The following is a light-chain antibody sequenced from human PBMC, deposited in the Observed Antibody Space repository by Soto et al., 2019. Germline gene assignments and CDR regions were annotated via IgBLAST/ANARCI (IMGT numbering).Light chain of an antibody. J-gene: IGLJ2*01. Sequence: QSVLTQPPSASGTPGQRVTISCSGSSSNIGSNYVYWYQQLPGTAPKLLIYRNNQRPSGVPDRFSGSKSGTSASLAISGLRSEDEADYYCAACDGSLSGLVFGGGTKLTVL. CDR1: SSNIGSNY. CDR3: AACDGSLSGLV. CDR2: RNN. V-gene: IGLV1-47*01.